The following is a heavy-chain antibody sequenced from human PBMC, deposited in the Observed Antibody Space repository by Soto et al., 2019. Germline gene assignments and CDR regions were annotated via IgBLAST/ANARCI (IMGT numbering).Heavy chain of an antibody. CDR2: INPGGSIT. D-gene: IGHD2-8*01. CDR1: GFTFSSYW. V-gene: IGHV3-74*01. CDR3: ARVPTGKYGVWNY. J-gene: IGHJ4*02. Sequence: EEQLVESGGGLVQPGGSLRLSCAASGFTFSSYWMHWGRQAPGKGLVWVSRINPGGSITAYADSVKGRFTISRDNAKNTLYLQMNTLRGDDTAVYYCARVPTGKYGVWNYWGQGTLVIVSS.